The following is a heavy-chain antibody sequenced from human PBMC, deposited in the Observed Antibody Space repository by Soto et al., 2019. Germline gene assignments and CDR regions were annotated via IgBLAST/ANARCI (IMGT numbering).Heavy chain of an antibody. J-gene: IGHJ4*02. Sequence: LSLTCTVSGGSISSYYWSWIRQPPGKGLEWIGYFHDSGSTNYNPSLKSRVTISVDTSKKQFSLKLTSVTAADTAVYYCEHIAASATRWGQGTLVTVSS. CDR1: GGSISSYY. D-gene: IGHD6-13*01. CDR2: FHDSGST. V-gene: IGHV4-59*08. CDR3: EHIAASATR.